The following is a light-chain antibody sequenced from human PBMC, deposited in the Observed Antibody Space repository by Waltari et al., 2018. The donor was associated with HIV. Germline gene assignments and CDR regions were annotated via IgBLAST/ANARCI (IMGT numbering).Light chain of an antibody. J-gene: IGLJ3*02. Sequence: SYVVSQPPSVSVAPGQTARMPCEENNVGSEAVHWYQKKQEQAPILVIYYDRDRPSGIPERFSGSNFGNTATLTITSVEAGDEADYYCQVWDSSSDHRGVFGGGTKLTVL. CDR2: YDR. CDR1: NVGSEA. CDR3: QVWDSSSDHRGV. V-gene: IGLV3-21*04.